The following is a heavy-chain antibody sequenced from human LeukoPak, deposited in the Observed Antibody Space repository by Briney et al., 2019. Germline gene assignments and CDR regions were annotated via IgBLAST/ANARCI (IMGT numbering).Heavy chain of an antibody. V-gene: IGHV3-53*01. Sequence: PGGSLRLSCAASGFTVSSNYMSWVRQAPGKGLEWVSVIYSGGSTYYADSVKGRFTISRDNSKNTLYLQMNSLRAEDTAVYYCAKVGHCSGGSCYSYYFDYWGQGTLVTVSS. J-gene: IGHJ4*02. D-gene: IGHD2-15*01. CDR2: IYSGGST. CDR3: AKVGHCSGGSCYSYYFDY. CDR1: GFTVSSNY.